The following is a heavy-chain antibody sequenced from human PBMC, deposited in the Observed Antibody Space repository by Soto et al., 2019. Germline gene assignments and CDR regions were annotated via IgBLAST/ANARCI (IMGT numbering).Heavy chain of an antibody. CDR2: ISAYNGNT. V-gene: IGHV1-18*01. CDR1: GYTFTSYG. J-gene: IGHJ3*02. D-gene: IGHD4-17*01. Sequence: QVQLVQSGAEVKKPGASVKVSCKASGYTFTSYGISWVRQAPGQGLEWMGWISAYNGNTNYAQKLQGRVTMTTDTPTSTAYTELRSPRSDDTAVYYCARDGGATVTTNNGAFDIWGQGTMVTVSS. CDR3: ARDGGATVTTNNGAFDI.